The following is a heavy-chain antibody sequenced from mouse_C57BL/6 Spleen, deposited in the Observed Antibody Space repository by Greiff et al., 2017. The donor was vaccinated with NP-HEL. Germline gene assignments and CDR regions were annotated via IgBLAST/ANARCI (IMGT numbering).Heavy chain of an antibody. D-gene: IGHD3-3*01. CDR3: AREGDGWYFDV. V-gene: IGHV1-82*01. CDR1: GYAFSSSW. Sequence: VKLVESGPELVKPGASVKISCKASGYAFSSSWMNWVKQRPGKGLEWIGRIYPGDGDTNYNGKFKGKATLTADKSSSTAYMQLSSLTSEDSAVYFCAREGDGWYFDVWGTGTTVTVSS. CDR2: IYPGDGDT. J-gene: IGHJ1*03.